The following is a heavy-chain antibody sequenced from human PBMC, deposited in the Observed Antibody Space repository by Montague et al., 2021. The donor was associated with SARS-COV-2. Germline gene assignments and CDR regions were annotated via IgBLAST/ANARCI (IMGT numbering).Heavy chain of an antibody. D-gene: IGHD4-17*01. V-gene: IGHV4-59*01. CDR1: GGSIGTYY. J-gene: IGHJ6*02. Sequence: SETLSLTCTVSGGSIGTYYWNWIRQSPGKGLEWLGYIYYTGSTKYSPSLKSRVTISMGTSRDQLSLRLKSVTAADTAVYYCARDNYGDWGYYGLDVWGQGTTVIVSS. CDR2: IYYTGST. CDR3: ARDNYGDWGYYGLDV.